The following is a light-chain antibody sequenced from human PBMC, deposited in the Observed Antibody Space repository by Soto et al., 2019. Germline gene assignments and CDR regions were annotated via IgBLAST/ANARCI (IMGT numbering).Light chain of an antibody. CDR1: SSGVGGYKF. J-gene: IGLJ3*02. Sequence: QSALTQPASVSASPGQSITISCTGTSSGVGGYKFVSWYQHHPGKAPKLMIYEVNNRPSGVSNRFSGSKSGNTASLTISGLQPEDEADYYCLSYTSANTRVFGGGTKVTVL. V-gene: IGLV2-14*01. CDR3: LSYTSANTRV. CDR2: EVN.